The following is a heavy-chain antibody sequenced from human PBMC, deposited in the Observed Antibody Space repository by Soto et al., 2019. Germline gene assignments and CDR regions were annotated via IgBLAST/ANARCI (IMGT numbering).Heavy chain of an antibody. D-gene: IGHD3-9*01. V-gene: IGHV4-34*01. CDR1: GGFFSGYY. J-gene: IGHJ2*01. Sequence: QVQLQQWGAGPLRPLETLSLTCGVSGGFFSGYYWAWIRQPPGKRLEWIGEINDRGSINYNPSLKSRVSISVDTSKNHYSLNLRSVTAADTAVYYCARESHDILTGPPWVWYFDLWGRGTLVTVSS. CDR2: INDRGSI. CDR3: ARESHDILTGPPWVWYFDL.